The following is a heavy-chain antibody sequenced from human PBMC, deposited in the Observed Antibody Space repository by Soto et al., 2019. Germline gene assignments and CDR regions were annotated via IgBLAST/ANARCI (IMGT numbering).Heavy chain of an antibody. CDR1: GGSIISSSYY. V-gene: IGHV4-39*01. Sequence: SQALSLTCTVSGGSIISSSYYWGWIRQPPGKGLEWIGSIYYSGSTYYNPSLKSRVTISVDTSKNQFSLKLSSVTAADTAVYYCARRDIGYYYGMDVWGQGTTVTVSS. CDR2: IYYSGST. D-gene: IGHD2-15*01. CDR3: ARRDIGYYYGMDV. J-gene: IGHJ6*02.